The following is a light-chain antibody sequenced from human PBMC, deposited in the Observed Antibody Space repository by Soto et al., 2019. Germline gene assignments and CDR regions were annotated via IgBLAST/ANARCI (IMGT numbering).Light chain of an antibody. CDR2: GAS. J-gene: IGKJ1*01. Sequence: ESVLTQSPGTLSLSPGEKATNSCRASHSVISSYLAWYQQKPGFAPRLLIYGASSRATGIPDRFSGSGFGTDFTLTVIRLEPEDSAVYYCQQFGSSSWTFGQGTKVDIK. V-gene: IGKV3-20*01. CDR1: HSVISSY. CDR3: QQFGSSSWT.